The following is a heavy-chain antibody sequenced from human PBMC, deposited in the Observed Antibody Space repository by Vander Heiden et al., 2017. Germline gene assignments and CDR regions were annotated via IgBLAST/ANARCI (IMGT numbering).Heavy chain of an antibody. CDR2: INHSGST. V-gene: IGHV4-34*01. CDR1: GGSFSGYY. CDR3: ARADFWSQYNWFDP. D-gene: IGHD3-3*01. Sequence: QVQLQQWGAGLLKPSETLSLTCAVYGGSFSGYYWSWIRQPPGKGLEWIGEINHSGSTNYNPSLKSRVTISVDTSKNQFSLKLSSVTAADTAVYYCARADFWSQYNWFDPWGQGTLVTVSS. J-gene: IGHJ5*02.